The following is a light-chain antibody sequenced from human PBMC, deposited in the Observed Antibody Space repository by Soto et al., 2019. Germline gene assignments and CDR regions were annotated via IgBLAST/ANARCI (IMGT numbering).Light chain of an antibody. Sequence: TQSPSSLSASEGNRVTITCQASQDIATYLAWYQQRPGQAPRLLIYDASNRASGVPARFSGSGSGTDFTLTISDLEPADFGLYYCQQRLNWPPGFGQRTKVDIK. V-gene: IGKV3-11*01. CDR3: QQRLNWPPG. CDR2: DAS. CDR1: QDIATY. J-gene: IGKJ1*01.